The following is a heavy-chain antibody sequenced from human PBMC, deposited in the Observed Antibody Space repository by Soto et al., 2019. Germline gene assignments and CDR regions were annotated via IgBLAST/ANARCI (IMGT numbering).Heavy chain of an antibody. Sequence: ASMKVSCKASGYTFTSYDINWVRQATGQGLEWMGWMNPNSGNTGYAQKFQGRVTMTRNTSISTAYMELSSLRSEDTAVYYCARGSAIVVVPAAMDYYYYYGMDVWGQGTTVTVSS. D-gene: IGHD2-2*01. CDR3: ARGSAIVVVPAAMDYYYYYGMDV. J-gene: IGHJ6*02. CDR1: GYTFTSYD. CDR2: MNPNSGNT. V-gene: IGHV1-8*01.